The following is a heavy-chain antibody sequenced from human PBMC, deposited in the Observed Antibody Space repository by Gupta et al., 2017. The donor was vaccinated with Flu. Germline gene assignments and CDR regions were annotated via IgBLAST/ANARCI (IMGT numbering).Heavy chain of an antibody. CDR2: INTNTGNP. D-gene: IGHD4-17*01. CDR1: GYTFTNYA. V-gene: IGHV7-4-1*02. J-gene: IGHJ4*02. Sequence: QVQVVQSGSELKKPGASVKVSCKASGYTFTNYAMNWVRQAPGQGLEWMGWINTNTGNPTYAQDITGRFVFTLDTSVSTAYLQTSGLKDEDTAVYYCVRGPDGDFADYISYWGQGTLVTVSS. CDR3: VRGPDGDFADYISY.